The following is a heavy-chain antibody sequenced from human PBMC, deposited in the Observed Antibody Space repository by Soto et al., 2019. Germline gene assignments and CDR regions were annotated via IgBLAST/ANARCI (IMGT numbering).Heavy chain of an antibody. CDR2: IYYSGST. CDR1: GGSISSSSYY. D-gene: IGHD4-17*01. V-gene: IGHV4-39*01. Sequence: QLQLQESGPGLVKPSETLSLTCTVSGGSISSSSYYWGWIRQPPGKGLEWIGSIYYSGSTYYNPSLKRRVTIPVDTSKNQFSLKLSSVTAADTAVYYCARLHDYGDPDAFDIWGQGTMVTVSS. CDR3: ARLHDYGDPDAFDI. J-gene: IGHJ3*02.